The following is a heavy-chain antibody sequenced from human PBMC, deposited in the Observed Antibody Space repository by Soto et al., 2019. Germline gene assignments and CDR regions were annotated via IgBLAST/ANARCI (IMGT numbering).Heavy chain of an antibody. Sequence: EVQLLESGGGLVQPGGSLRLSCEVSGFSFSNSAMTWVRQAPGKGLEWVSGISGSGDITYNTDSVKGRFAISRDTSKNVVYLQMRSLRAEDTAVYYCAKVPQWVLRYHDWFFDYWGQGTLVTVSS. CDR1: GFSFSNSA. CDR2: ISGSGDIT. J-gene: IGHJ4*02. D-gene: IGHD3-9*01. V-gene: IGHV3-23*01. CDR3: AKVPQWVLRYHDWFFDY.